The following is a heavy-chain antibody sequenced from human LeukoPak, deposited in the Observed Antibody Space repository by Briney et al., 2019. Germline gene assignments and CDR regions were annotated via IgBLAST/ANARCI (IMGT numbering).Heavy chain of an antibody. V-gene: IGHV1-18*01. CDR3: AKQGYSSGWYMGGFAFDI. CDR2: ISAYNGNT. CDR1: GYTFTSYG. Sequence: GASVKVSCKASGYTFTSYGISWVRQAPGQGLEWMGWISAYNGNTNYAQKLQGRVTMTTDTSTSTAYMELRSLRSDDTAVYYCAKQGYSSGWYMGGFAFDIWGQGTMVTVSS. J-gene: IGHJ3*02. D-gene: IGHD6-19*01.